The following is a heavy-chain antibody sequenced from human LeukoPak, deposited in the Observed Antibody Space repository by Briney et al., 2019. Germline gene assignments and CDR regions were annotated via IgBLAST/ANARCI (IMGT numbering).Heavy chain of an antibody. D-gene: IGHD2-2*01. CDR1: GYTSTSYG. V-gene: IGHV1-18*01. CDR2: ISAYNGNT. J-gene: IGHJ4*02. CDR3: ARDRGLVVVPAASGY. Sequence: ASVKVSCKASGYTSTSYGISWVRQAPGQGLEWMGWISAYNGNTNYAQKLQGRVTMTTDTSASTAYMELSSLRSEDTAVYYCARDRGLVVVPAASGYWGQGTLVTVSS.